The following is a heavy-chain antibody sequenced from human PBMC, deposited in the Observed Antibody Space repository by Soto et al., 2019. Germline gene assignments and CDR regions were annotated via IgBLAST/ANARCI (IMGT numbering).Heavy chain of an antibody. J-gene: IGHJ6*02. D-gene: IGHD3-3*01. CDR1: GGTFSSYA. CDR2: IIPIFGTA. Sequence: GASVKVSCKASGGTFSSYAISWVRQAPGQGLEWMGGIIPIFGTANYAQKFQGRVTITADESTSTAYMELSSLRSEDTAVYYCARGRSPIFGVVIIYYYGMDGWGQGTTVTVSS. V-gene: IGHV1-69*13. CDR3: ARGRSPIFGVVIIYYYGMDG.